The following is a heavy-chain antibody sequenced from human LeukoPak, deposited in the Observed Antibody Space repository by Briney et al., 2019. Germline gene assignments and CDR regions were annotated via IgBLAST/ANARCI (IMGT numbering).Heavy chain of an antibody. V-gene: IGHV3-33*08. J-gene: IGHJ3*02. CDR2: IWYDGSRK. D-gene: IGHD3-22*01. CDR3: ARGLYYYDSSGYYGDTFDI. Sequence: PGGSLRLSCAASGFTFSSYGMHWVRQAPGKGLEWVAVIWYDGSRKYYGESVKGRFTISRDNSKNTLYLQMNSLRAEDTAVCYCARGLYYYDSSGYYGDTFDIWGQGTMVIVSS. CDR1: GFTFSSYG.